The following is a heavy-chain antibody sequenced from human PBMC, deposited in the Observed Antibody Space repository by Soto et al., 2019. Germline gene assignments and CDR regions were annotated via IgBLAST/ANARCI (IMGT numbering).Heavy chain of an antibody. CDR3: ARDPSDCSSTSCWGYYALDV. D-gene: IGHD2-2*01. CDR2: ISSSGTYI. J-gene: IGHJ6*02. Sequence: KTGGSLRLSCAASGFTFSTYSMNWVRQAPGKGLEWVSSISSSGTYIHYADSLKGRSTISRDNAKNSLYLQMISLRAEDTAVYYCARDPSDCSSTSCWGYYALDVWGQGTTVTVSS. V-gene: IGHV3-21*01. CDR1: GFTFSTYS.